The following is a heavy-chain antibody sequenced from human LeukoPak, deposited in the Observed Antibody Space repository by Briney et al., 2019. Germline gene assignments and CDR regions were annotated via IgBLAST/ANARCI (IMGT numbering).Heavy chain of an antibody. J-gene: IGHJ4*01. V-gene: IGHV1-2*02. CDR1: GYTFSANY. Sequence: ASVKISCKASGYTFSANYVHWLRQAPGQGLEWMGWIDANNGDTKSAQKFQGRVTMSRDTSISTAYMDLSSLSPDDAAVYYCARDPSLVTLYSFDSWGHGTLVTVSS. CDR2: IDANNGDT. D-gene: IGHD4-11*01. CDR3: ARDPSLVTLYSFDS.